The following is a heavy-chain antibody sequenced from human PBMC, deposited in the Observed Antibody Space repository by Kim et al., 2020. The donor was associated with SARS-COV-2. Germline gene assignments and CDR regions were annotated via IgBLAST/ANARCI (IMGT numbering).Heavy chain of an antibody. CDR2: IYYSGST. D-gene: IGHD6-13*01. J-gene: IGHJ4*01. CDR1: GGSIHNSSYY. Sequence: SETLSLTCTVSGGSIHNSSYYWGWIRQPPGKGLEWIASIYYSGSTYYNPSLKSRVTMSVDTSKNQFSLKLSSVTAADTAVYYCARDAGYFSSWYFDYWG. CDR3: ARDAGYFSSWYFDY. V-gene: IGHV4-39*07.